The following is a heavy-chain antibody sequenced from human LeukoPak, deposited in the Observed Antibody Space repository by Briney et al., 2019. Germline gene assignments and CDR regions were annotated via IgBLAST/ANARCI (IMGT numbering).Heavy chain of an antibody. CDR2: IWYDGSNK. D-gene: IGHD3-10*01. J-gene: IGHJ4*02. CDR3: AITYYYGSGLDY. Sequence: PGGSLRLSCAASGFTFSSYGMHWVRQAPGKGLEWGAVIWYDGSNKYYADSVKGRFTISRDNSKNTLYLQMNSLRAEDTAVYYCAITYYYGSGLDYWGQGTLVTVSS. V-gene: IGHV3-33*01. CDR1: GFTFSSYG.